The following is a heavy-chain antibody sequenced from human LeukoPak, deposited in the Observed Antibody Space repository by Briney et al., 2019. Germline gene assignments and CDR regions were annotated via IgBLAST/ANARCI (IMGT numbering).Heavy chain of an antibody. CDR2: INIYTGNP. V-gene: IGHV7-4-1*02. J-gene: IGHJ4*02. Sequence: ASVKVSCKASGGPFSSYAISWVRQAPGQGLEWMGWINIYTGNPTYAQGFTGRFVFSLDTSVSTAYLQISSLKAEDTAVYYCARDAATINFDYWGQGTLVTVSS. CDR3: ARDAATINFDY. D-gene: IGHD5-24*01. CDR1: GGPFSSYA.